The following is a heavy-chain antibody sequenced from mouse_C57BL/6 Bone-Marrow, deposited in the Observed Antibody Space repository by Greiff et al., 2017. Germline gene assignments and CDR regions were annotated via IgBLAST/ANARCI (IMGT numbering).Heavy chain of an antibody. CDR1: GYTFTSYW. V-gene: IGHV1-55*01. CDR2: IYPGSGST. Sequence: VQLQQPGAELVKPGASVKMSCKASGYTFTSYWITWVKQRPGQGLEWIGDIYPGSGSTNYNEKFKSKATLTVDTSSSSAYMQLSSLTSEDSAVSYCASRSYYYYSSWYAYWGQGTLVTVSA. D-gene: IGHD1-1*01. J-gene: IGHJ3*01. CDR3: ASRSYYYYSSWYAY.